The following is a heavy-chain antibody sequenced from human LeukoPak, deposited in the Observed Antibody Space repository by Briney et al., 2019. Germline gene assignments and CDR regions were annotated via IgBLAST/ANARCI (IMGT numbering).Heavy chain of an antibody. CDR1: GGTFSSYA. J-gene: IGHJ6*02. CDR3: ARDFKVGGWYGYYYYGMDV. Sequence: SVKVSCKASGGTFSSYAISWVRQAPGQGLEWMGGIIPIFGTANYAQKFQGRVTITADESTSTAYMELSSLRSEDTAVYYCARDFKVGGWYGYYYYGMDVWGQGTTVTVSS. V-gene: IGHV1-69*13. D-gene: IGHD6-19*01. CDR2: IIPIFGTA.